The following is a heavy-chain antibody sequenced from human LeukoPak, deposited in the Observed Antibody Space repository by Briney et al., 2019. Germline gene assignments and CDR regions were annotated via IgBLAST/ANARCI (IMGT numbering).Heavy chain of an antibody. CDR2: ISGSGGST. CDR3: AKPSAADDFWSGYAYWYFDL. J-gene: IGHJ2*01. D-gene: IGHD3-3*01. V-gene: IGHV3-23*01. CDR1: GFTFSSYA. Sequence: GGSLRLSCAASGFTFSSYAMSWVRQAPGKGLEWVSAISGSGGSTYYADSVKGRFTISRDNSKNTLYLRMNSLRAEDTAVYYCAKPSAADDFWSGYAYWYFDLWGRGTLVTVSS.